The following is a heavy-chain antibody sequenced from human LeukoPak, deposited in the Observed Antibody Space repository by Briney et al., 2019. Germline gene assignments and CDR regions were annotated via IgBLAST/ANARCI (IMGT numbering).Heavy chain of an antibody. CDR3: ARGPTMIVVLYYFDY. CDR2: ISAYNGNT. V-gene: IGHV1-18*01. J-gene: IGHJ4*02. Sequence: GASVKVSCKASGYTFTCYGISWVRQAPGQGLEWMGWISAYNGNTNYAQKLQGRVTMTTDTSTSTAYMELRSLRSDDTAVYYCARGPTMIVVLYYFDYWGQGTLVTVSS. CDR1: GYTFTCYG. D-gene: IGHD3-22*01.